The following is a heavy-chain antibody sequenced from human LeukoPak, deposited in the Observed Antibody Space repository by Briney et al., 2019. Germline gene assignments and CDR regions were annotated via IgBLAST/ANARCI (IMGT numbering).Heavy chain of an antibody. CDR2: ISSSGCTI. CDR1: GFTFSDYY. CDR3: ARTGYYYDSSGYYFDY. D-gene: IGHD3-22*01. J-gene: IGHJ4*02. V-gene: IGHV3-11*01. Sequence: GGSLRLSCAASGFTFSDYYMSWIRQAPGKGLEWVSYISSSGCTIYYADSVKGRFTISRDNAKNSLYLQMNSLRAEDTAVYYCARTGYYYDSSGYYFDYWGQGTLVTVSS.